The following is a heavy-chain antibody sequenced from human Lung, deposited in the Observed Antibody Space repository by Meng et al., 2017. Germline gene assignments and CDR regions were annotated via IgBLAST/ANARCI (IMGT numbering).Heavy chain of an antibody. V-gene: IGHV3-23*01. CDR2: ILGSGDST. CDR1: GFTFSSYA. CDR3: AKARIQLWLFDY. D-gene: IGHD5-18*01. Sequence: VRLLDAGGGFVQPGGSLRLSCAASGFTFSSYALIWVRQAPGKGLEWVSGILGSGDSTFYADSVKGRFTISRDNSKNTLFLQMNSLRDEDTAVYYCAKARIQLWLFDYWGQGTLVTVSS. J-gene: IGHJ4*02.